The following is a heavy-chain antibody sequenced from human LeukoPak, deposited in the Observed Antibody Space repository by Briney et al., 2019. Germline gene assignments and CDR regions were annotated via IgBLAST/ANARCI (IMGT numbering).Heavy chain of an antibody. CDR3: AKGMYYYDTNWFDP. J-gene: IGHJ5*02. V-gene: IGHV3-30*02. Sequence: GGSLRLSCAATGFTFSSYGMHWVRQAPGKGLEWVAFIRYDGSNKYYADSVKGRFTISRDNSKNTLYLQMNSLRAEDTAVYYCAKGMYYYDTNWFDPWGQGTLVTVSS. CDR1: GFTFSSYG. D-gene: IGHD3-22*01. CDR2: IRYDGSNK.